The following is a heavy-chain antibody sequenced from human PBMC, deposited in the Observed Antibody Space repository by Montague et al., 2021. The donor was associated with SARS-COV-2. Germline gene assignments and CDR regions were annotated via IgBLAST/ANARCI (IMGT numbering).Heavy chain of an antibody. CDR1: GGPISSYY. J-gene: IGHJ4*02. Sequence: SETLSLTCTVSGGPISSYYWSWIRQPPGKGLEWIGYIYYSGSTNYNPSLKSRVTISVDTSKNQFSLKLSSVTAADTAVYYCARHSRMTIIDYWGQGTLVTVSS. D-gene: IGHD4/OR15-4a*01. V-gene: IGHV4-59*08. CDR3: ARHSRMTIIDY. CDR2: IYYSGST.